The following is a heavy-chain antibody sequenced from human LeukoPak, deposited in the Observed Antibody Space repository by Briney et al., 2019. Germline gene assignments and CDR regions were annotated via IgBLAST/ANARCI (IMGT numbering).Heavy chain of an antibody. J-gene: IGHJ4*02. V-gene: IGHV4-4*07. CDR1: GGSISSYY. CDR3: ARDRASSGYYKYFDY. D-gene: IGHD3-22*01. Sequence: SETLSLTCTVSGGSISSYYWSWIRQPAGKGLEWIGRIYTSGSTNYNPSLKSRVTISVDTSKNQFSLKLSSVTAADTAVYYCARDRASSGYYKYFDYWGQGTLVTVSS. CDR2: IYTSGST.